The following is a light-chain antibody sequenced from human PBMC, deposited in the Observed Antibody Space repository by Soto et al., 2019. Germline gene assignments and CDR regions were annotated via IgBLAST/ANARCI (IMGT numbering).Light chain of an antibody. CDR2: RNN. V-gene: IGLV1-47*01. CDR1: SSNIGTNY. Sequence: QSVLTQPPSASGTPGQRVTISCSGSSSNIGTNYVYWYQQLPGTAPKLLIYRNNQRPSGVPDRFSGSKSGTSASLAISGLRSEDEAEYYCAVWDDSLSVVFGGGTKVTVL. J-gene: IGLJ2*01. CDR3: AVWDDSLSVV.